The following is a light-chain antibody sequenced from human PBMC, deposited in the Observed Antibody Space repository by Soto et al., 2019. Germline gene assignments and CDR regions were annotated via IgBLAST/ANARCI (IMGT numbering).Light chain of an antibody. CDR3: NSYTSSSTLYV. J-gene: IGLJ1*01. Sequence: QSALTQPASVSGSPGQSITISCTGTSSDTGTYNYVSWYQQHPGKAPKLMLYEVSNRPSGVSNRFFGSKSGNTASLTISGLQAEDEADYFCNSYTSSSTLYVFGTGTKVTVL. V-gene: IGLV2-14*01. CDR2: EVS. CDR1: SSDTGTYNY.